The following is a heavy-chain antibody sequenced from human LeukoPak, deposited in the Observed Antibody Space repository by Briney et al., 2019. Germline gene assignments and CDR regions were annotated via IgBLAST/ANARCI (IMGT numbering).Heavy chain of an antibody. CDR3: ARHFGTGDNFDY. V-gene: IGHV1-8*01. CDR1: GYTFTNND. CDR2: MHPNGGDT. Sequence: GASVKVSCKSSGYTFTNNDIHWVRQATGQGLEWMGWMHPNGGDTGYAQKFQGRVTMTRNTSISTAYMELSSLRPGDTAVYYCARHFGTGDNFDYWGQGTLVTVSS. D-gene: IGHD1-1*01. J-gene: IGHJ4*02.